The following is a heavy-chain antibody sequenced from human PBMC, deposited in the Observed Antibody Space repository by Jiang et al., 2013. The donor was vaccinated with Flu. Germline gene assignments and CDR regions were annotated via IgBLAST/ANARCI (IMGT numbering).Heavy chain of an antibody. D-gene: IGHD1-26*01. CDR3: ARDQGVGAAAAWGDAFDI. Sequence: SQTLSLTCAISGGSVSSNSAAWNWIRQSPSRGLEWLGRTYYRSRWYNDYAVSVGSRITINPDTSKNQFSLQLNSVTPEDTAVFYCARDQGVGAAAAWGDAFDIWGQGTMVTVSS. CDR2: TYYRSRWYN. CDR1: GGSVSSNSAA. V-gene: IGHV6-1*01. J-gene: IGHJ3*02.